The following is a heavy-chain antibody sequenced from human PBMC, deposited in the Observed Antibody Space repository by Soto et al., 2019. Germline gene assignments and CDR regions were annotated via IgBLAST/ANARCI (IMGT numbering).Heavy chain of an antibody. Sequence: AASVKVSCKASGGTFSSYAISWVRQAPGQGLEWMGGIIPIFGTANYAQKFQGRVTITADESTSTAYMELSSLRSEDTAVYYCARDPSVPAVPSKGMDVWGQGTTVTVSS. CDR2: IIPIFGTA. D-gene: IGHD2-2*01. CDR3: ARDPSVPAVPSKGMDV. V-gene: IGHV1-69*13. CDR1: GGTFSSYA. J-gene: IGHJ6*02.